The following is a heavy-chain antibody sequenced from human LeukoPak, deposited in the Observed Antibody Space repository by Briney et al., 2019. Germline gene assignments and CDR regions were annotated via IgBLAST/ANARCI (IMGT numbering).Heavy chain of an antibody. CDR3: ARVVASTSIDS. D-gene: IGHD2-15*01. CDR1: GGSFSGYY. Sequence: SETLSLTCAVSGGSFSGYYWSWIRQPPGKGLEWIGEINHSGSTNYNPSLKSRVTISVDTSKNQFSLKPTSVTAADTAVYYCARVVASTSIDSWGQGTLVTVSS. V-gene: IGHV4-34*01. J-gene: IGHJ4*02. CDR2: INHSGST.